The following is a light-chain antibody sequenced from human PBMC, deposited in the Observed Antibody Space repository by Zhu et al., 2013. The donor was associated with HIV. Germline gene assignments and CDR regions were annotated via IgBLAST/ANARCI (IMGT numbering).Light chain of an antibody. CDR3: QHVNNNAA. CDR1: QGISTY. V-gene: IGKV1-9*01. CDR2: AAS. J-gene: IGKJ3*01. Sequence: IQLTQSPSSLSASVGDRVTITCRASQGISTYLAWYQQKAGKAPKLLIYAASTLQSGVPSRFSGSGSGTDFTLTIDSLQPEDFATYYCQHVNNNAAFGPGTKVDV.